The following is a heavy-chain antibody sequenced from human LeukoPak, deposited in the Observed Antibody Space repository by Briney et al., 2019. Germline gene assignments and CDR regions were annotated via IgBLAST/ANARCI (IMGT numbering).Heavy chain of an antibody. CDR3: AREYSGSYSLDY. Sequence: ASVKVSCKASGYTITGYYMHWVRQAPGQGLEWMGWINPNSGGTNYAQKFQGRVTMTRDTSISTAYMELSRLGSDDTAVYYCAREYSGSYSLDYWGQGTLVTVSS. CDR1: GYTITGYY. J-gene: IGHJ4*02. CDR2: INPNSGGT. V-gene: IGHV1-2*02. D-gene: IGHD1-26*01.